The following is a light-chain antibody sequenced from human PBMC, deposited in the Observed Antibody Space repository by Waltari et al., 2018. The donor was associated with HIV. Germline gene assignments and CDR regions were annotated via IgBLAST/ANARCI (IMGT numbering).Light chain of an antibody. J-gene: IGLJ3*02. CDR1: SSTIGAGYD. CDR3: QSYDSSLSVWV. V-gene: IGLV1-40*01. CDR2: GNS. Sequence: QSVLTQPPSVSGAPGQRVTISCTGSSSTIGAGYDVHWYQQLPGTAPKLLISGNSNRPSGVPDRFSGSKSCTSASLAITGLLAEDEADYYCQSYDSSLSVWVFGGGTKLTVL.